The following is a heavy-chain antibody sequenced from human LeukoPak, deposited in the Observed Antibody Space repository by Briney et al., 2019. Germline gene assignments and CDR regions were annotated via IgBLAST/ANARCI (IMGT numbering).Heavy chain of an antibody. J-gene: IGHJ4*02. CDR1: GGSVSSGSSY. Sequence: SETLSLTCTVPGGSVSSGSSYWSWIRQPPGKGLEWIGSMYYLGSTNYNPSLKSRVTISIDRSQNQFSLRLTSVTAADTAVYYCARDGDGSGWYAFDYWGQGTLVTVSS. CDR3: ARDGDGSGWYAFDY. CDR2: MYYLGST. D-gene: IGHD6-19*01. V-gene: IGHV4-61*01.